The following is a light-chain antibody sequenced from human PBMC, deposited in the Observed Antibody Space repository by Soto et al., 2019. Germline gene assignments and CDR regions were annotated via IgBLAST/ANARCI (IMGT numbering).Light chain of an antibody. CDR2: GAS. V-gene: IGKV3-20*01. CDR3: QQYGSSPGIT. Sequence: EIVLTQSPGTLSLSPGERATLSCRASQSVSSSYLAWYQQKPGQAPRLLIYGASSRATGIPDRFSGSGSGTDFTLTTSRLEPEDFAVYYCQQYGSSPGITFGQGTRLEIK. J-gene: IGKJ5*01. CDR1: QSVSSSY.